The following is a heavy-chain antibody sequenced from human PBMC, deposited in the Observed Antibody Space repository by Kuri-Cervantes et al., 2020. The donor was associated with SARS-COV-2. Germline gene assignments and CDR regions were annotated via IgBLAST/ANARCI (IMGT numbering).Heavy chain of an antibody. CDR2: IKSKTDGGTT. V-gene: IGHV3-15*01. Sequence: GESLKISCTASGFTFGDYAMSWVRQAPGKGLEWVGRIKSKTDGGTTDYAAPVKGRFTISRDDSKNTLYLQMNSLKTEDTAVYYCAPGVRDFDSWGQGTLVTVSS. CDR1: GFTFGDYA. CDR3: APGVRDFDS. J-gene: IGHJ4*02.